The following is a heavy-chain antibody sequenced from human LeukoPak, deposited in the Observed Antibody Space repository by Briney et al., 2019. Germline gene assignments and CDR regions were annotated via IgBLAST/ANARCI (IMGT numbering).Heavy chain of an antibody. CDR2: IYYSGST. Sequence: SETLSLTCTVSGGSISSYYWSWIRQPPGKGLEWIGYIYYSGSTNYNPSLKSRVTISVDTSKNQFSLELSSVTAADTAVYYCARGVVRYSSGWHITGYYYYYMDVWGKGTTVTVSS. D-gene: IGHD6-25*01. CDR3: ARGVVRYSSGWHITGYYYYYMDV. CDR1: GGSISSYY. J-gene: IGHJ6*03. V-gene: IGHV4-59*01.